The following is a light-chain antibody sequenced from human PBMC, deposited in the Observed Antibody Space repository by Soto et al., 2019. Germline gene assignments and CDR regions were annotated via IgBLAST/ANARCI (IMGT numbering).Light chain of an antibody. CDR3: SSYTGGSTYV. CDR1: SRDIGGYKY. CDR2: DVS. J-gene: IGLJ1*01. Sequence: QSVLTQPASVSGSPGQSITISCNGTSRDIGGYKYVSWYQQPQGKAPKLMIYDVSNRPSGVSNRFSGSKSGNTATLTISGLQGEDEAEYYCSSYTGGSTYVFGPGTKVTVL. V-gene: IGLV2-14*01.